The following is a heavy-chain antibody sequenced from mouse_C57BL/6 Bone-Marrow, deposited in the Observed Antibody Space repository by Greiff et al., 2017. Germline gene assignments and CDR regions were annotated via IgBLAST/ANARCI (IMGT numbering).Heavy chain of an antibody. V-gene: IGHV1-72*01. J-gene: IGHJ4*01. CDR3: ARGGYYGSSSYYAMDY. D-gene: IGHD1-1*01. CDR2: IDPNSGGT. CDR1: GYTFTSYW. Sequence: QVQLKQPGAELVKPGASVKLSCKASGYTFTSYWMHWVKQRPGRGLEWIGRIDPNSGGTKYNEKFKSKATLTVDKPSSTAYMQLSSLTSEDSAVYYCARGGYYGSSSYYAMDYWGQGTSVTVSS.